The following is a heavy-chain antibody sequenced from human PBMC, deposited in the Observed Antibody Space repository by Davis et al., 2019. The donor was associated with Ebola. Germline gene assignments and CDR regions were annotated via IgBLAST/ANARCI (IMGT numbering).Heavy chain of an antibody. Sequence: GESLKISCAASGFVFSGYVMSWVRRAPGKGLEWVSTLGLSADTYYADSLKGRFTISRDNSENTLYLQMNSLRAEDTAVYYCGKSTGYNSGYYYFGVGVWGKGTTVTVSS. V-gene: IGHV3-23*01. D-gene: IGHD5-18*01. CDR2: LGLSADT. J-gene: IGHJ6*04. CDR3: GKSTGYNSGYYYFGVGV. CDR1: GFVFSGYV.